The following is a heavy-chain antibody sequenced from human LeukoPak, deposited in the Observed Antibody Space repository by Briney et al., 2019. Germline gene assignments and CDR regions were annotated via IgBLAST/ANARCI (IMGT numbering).Heavy chain of an antibody. V-gene: IGHV3-23*01. CDR2: LSVSGGST. CDR3: AKTGCSGDSCARGPFDI. D-gene: IGHD2-15*01. CDR1: GFTFRSYA. J-gene: IGHJ3*02. Sequence: GGSLRLSCAASGFTFRSYAMDWVRQAPGKGLEWVAGLSVSGGSTYYADSEKGRFTISRDNSKNTLYLQMNSLRAEDTALYYCAKTGCSGDSCARGPFDIWGQGTMVTVSS.